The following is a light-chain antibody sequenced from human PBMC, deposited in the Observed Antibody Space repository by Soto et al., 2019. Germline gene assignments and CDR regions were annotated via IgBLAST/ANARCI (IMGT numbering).Light chain of an antibody. CDR1: QGISNY. Sequence: DIQMTQSPSSLSASVGDRVTITCRASQGISNYLAWYQQRPGKVPRLLIYAASTLLSGVPSRFSGSGSGTDFTLTISSLQPEDVATYYCQKYNSAPWTFGQGTKVEIK. CDR2: AAS. J-gene: IGKJ1*01. CDR3: QKYNSAPWT. V-gene: IGKV1-27*01.